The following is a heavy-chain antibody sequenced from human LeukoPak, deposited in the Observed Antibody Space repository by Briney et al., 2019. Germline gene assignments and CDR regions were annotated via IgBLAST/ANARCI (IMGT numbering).Heavy chain of an antibody. V-gene: IGHV3-9*01. D-gene: IGHD6-19*01. CDR3: AKKALSGWLVPGAFDI. CDR1: GFTFDDYA. CDR2: ISWNSGSI. J-gene: IGHJ3*02. Sequence: PGGSLRLSCAASGFTFDDYAMHWVRQAPGKGLEWVSGISWNSGSIGYADSVKGRFTISRDNAKNSLCLQMNSLRAEDTALYYCAKKALSGWLVPGAFDIWGQGTMVTVSS.